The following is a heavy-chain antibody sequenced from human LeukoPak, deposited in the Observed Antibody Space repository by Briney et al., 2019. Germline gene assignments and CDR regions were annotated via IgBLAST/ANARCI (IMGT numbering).Heavy chain of an antibody. Sequence: GGSLRLSCAASGFTFTNYALHWVRQAPGKGLEWVSSVSGGGGGTYYADSVKGRFTISRDNSRNTLYLQMNSPRAGDTAVYYCARVVGYFDYWGQGTLVTVSS. CDR2: VSGGGGGT. V-gene: IGHV3-23*01. CDR3: ARVVGYFDY. J-gene: IGHJ4*02. CDR1: GFTFTNYA.